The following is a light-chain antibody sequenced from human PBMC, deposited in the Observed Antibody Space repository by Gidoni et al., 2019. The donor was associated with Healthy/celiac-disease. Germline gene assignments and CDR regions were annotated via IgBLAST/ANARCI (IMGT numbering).Light chain of an antibody. J-gene: IGKJ2*01. Sequence: EIVLTPSPVTLSLSPGERATLSCSASHSVSSSYLAWYQQKPGQAPRLLIYGASSRATGIPDRFSGSGSGTDFTLNISRLEPEDFAVYYCQQYGSSPYTFGQGTKLEIK. CDR3: QQYGSSPYT. V-gene: IGKV3-20*01. CDR1: HSVSSSY. CDR2: GAS.